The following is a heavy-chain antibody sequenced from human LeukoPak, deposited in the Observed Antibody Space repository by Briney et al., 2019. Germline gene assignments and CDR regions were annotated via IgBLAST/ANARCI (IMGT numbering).Heavy chain of an antibody. CDR3: ARLGFRGN. Sequence: IPSETLSLTCTVSGGSISSYYWSWIRRPPGKGLEWIGYIYYSGSTNYNPSLKSRVTISVDTSKNQFSLKLSSVTAADTAVYYCARLGFRGNWGQGTLVTVSS. J-gene: IGHJ4*02. V-gene: IGHV4-59*08. D-gene: IGHD2-2*03. CDR2: IYYSGST. CDR1: GGSISSYY.